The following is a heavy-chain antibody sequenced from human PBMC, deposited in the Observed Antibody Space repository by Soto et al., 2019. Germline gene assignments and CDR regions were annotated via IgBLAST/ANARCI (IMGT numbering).Heavy chain of an antibody. Sequence: EVQLVESGGGLVKPGKSLRLSCAASGFTFNNAWMDWVRQAPGTGLEWVGRIKSRTDGGTTDYAAPVKGRFTISRDDSKNTLYLPMNNLKTEDTGVYYCTTETTGRDSSSWYSYLDYWGQGTLVTVSS. V-gene: IGHV3-15*07. CDR1: GFTFNNAW. CDR3: TTETTGRDSSSWYSYLDY. CDR2: IKSRTDGGTT. J-gene: IGHJ4*02. D-gene: IGHD6-13*01.